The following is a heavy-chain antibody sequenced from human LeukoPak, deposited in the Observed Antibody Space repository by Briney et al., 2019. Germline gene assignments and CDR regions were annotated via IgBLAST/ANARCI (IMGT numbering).Heavy chain of an antibody. J-gene: IGHJ3*02. CDR2: ISYDGSNK. V-gene: IGHV3-30-3*01. CDR3: ARAVYCSSTSCYTRDAFDI. D-gene: IGHD2-2*02. CDR1: GFTFSSYA. Sequence: GGSLRLSCAASGFTFSSYAMHWVRQAPGKGLEWVAVISYDGSNKYYADSVKGRFTISRDNSKNTLYLQMNSLRAEDTAVYYCARAVYCSSTSCYTRDAFDIWGQGTMVTVSS.